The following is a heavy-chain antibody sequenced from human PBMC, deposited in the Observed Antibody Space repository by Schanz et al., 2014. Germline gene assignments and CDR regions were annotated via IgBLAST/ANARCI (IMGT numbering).Heavy chain of an antibody. D-gene: IGHD5-18*01. CDR3: VRVSFADPRLYRGMDRDIDY. CDR2: IWYDGSNK. J-gene: IGHJ4*02. Sequence: VQLVESGGDLVQPGGSLRLSCSASGFTFSTFAMHWVRQAPGKGLEWVAVIWYDGSNKYYADSVKGRFTISRDNSKNTLFLQMNSLRAEDTAVYYCVRVSFADPRLYRGMDRDIDYWGQGTLVTVSS. V-gene: IGHV3-33*08. CDR1: GFTFSTFA.